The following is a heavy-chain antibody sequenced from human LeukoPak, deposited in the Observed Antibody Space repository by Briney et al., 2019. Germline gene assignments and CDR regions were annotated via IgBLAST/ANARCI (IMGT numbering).Heavy chain of an antibody. CDR2: FDPEDGET. D-gene: IGHD3-16*01. V-gene: IGHV1-24*01. CDR3: ARGGAGQLVEPNSEFFYNWFDP. CDR1: GYTLTELS. Sequence: ASVKVSCKVSGYTLTELSMHWVRQAPGKGLERMGGFDPEDGETLHTQKFQGRVTMTTDTSTSTAYMELRSLRSDDTAVYYCARGGAGQLVEPNSEFFYNWFDPWGQGTLVTVSS. J-gene: IGHJ5*02.